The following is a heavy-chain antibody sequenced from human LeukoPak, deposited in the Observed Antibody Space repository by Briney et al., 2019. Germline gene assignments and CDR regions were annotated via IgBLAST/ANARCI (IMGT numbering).Heavy chain of an antibody. CDR1: GGSFSGYY. V-gene: IGHV4-34*01. Sequence: SETLSLTCAVYGGSFSGYYWSWIRQPPGKGLEWIGEIYHSGSTNYNPSLKSRVTISVDKSKNQFSLKLSSVTAADTAVYYCARTSVDTAMGTDYWGQGTLVTVSS. CDR2: IYHSGST. D-gene: IGHD5-18*01. CDR3: ARTSVDTAMGTDY. J-gene: IGHJ4*02.